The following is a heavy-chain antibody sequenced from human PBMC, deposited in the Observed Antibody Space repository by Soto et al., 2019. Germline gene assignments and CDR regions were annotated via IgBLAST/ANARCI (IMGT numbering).Heavy chain of an antibody. CDR2: INHSGST. CDR1: GGSFSGYY. Sequence: QVQLQQWGAGLLKPSETLSLTCAVYGGSFSGYYWSWIRQPPGKGLEWIGEINHSGSTNYNPSLKSRVTISVDTSKNQFSLKLSSVTAADTAVYYCARSPWPYYYYMDVWGKGPTVTVSS. J-gene: IGHJ6*03. V-gene: IGHV4-34*01. CDR3: ARSPWPYYYYMDV.